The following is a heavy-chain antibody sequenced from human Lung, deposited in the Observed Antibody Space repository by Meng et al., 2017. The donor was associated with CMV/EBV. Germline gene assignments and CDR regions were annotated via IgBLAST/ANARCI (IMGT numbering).Heavy chain of an antibody. CDR1: GGSISSGDYY. Sequence: QGSGPRRVKPSQTLSLTCTVSGGSISSGDYYWSWIRQPPGKGLEWIGYIYYSGSTYYNPSLKSRVTISVDTSKNQFSLKLSSVTAADTAMYYCARDRTTGRYFDYWGQGTLVTVSS. V-gene: IGHV4-30-4*01. D-gene: IGHD4-11*01. CDR3: ARDRTTGRYFDY. J-gene: IGHJ4*02. CDR2: IYYSGST.